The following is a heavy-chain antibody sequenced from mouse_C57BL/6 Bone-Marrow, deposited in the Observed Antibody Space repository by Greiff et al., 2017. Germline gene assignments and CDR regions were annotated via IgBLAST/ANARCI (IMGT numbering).Heavy chain of an antibody. V-gene: IGHV10-1*01. J-gene: IGHJ3*01. CDR2: IRSKSNNYAT. CDR3: VLGDGYSWFAY. D-gene: IGHD2-3*01. Sequence: EVQLVESGGGLVQPKGSLKLSCAASGFSFNTYAMNWVRQAPGKGLEWVARIRSKSNNYATYYADSVKDRFTISRDDSESMLYLQMNNLKTEDTAMYYCVLGDGYSWFAYWGQGTLVTVSA. CDR1: GFSFNTYA.